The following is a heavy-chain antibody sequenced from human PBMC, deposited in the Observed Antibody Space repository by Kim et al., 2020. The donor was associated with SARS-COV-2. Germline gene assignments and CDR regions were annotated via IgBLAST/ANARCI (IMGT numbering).Heavy chain of an antibody. Sequence: KYYADSVKGRFTISRVNSKNTLYLQMNSLRAEDTAVYYCAREGGDKTFDYWGQGTLVTVSS. J-gene: IGHJ4*02. V-gene: IGHV3-30*01. CDR3: AREGGDKTFDY. D-gene: IGHD4-17*01. CDR2: K.